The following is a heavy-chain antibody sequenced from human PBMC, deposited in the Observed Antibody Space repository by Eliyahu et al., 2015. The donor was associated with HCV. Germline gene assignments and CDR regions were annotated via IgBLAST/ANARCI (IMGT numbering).Heavy chain of an antibody. Sequence: EVQLVESGGGLVQPGGSLRLSCAASGFXFSSYEMNWVRQAPGKGLGWVSYISSSGSTIYYADSVKGRFTISRDNAKNSLYLQMNSLRAEDTAVYYCARDSRCSSTSCYIGWFDPWGQGTLVTVSS. D-gene: IGHD2-2*02. CDR3: ARDSRCSSTSCYIGWFDP. CDR1: GFXFSSYE. CDR2: ISSSGSTI. J-gene: IGHJ5*02. V-gene: IGHV3-48*03.